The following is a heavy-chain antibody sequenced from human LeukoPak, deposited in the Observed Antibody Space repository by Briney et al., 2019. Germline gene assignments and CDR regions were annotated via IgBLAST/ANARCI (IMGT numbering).Heavy chain of an antibody. V-gene: IGHV1-18*01. CDR2: ISAYNGNT. J-gene: IGHJ4*02. CDR1: ASSFISYG. CDR3: AKESCSTSCPFDS. D-gene: IGHD2-2*01. Sequence: ASVKVSCHSSASSFISYGISWVLQAPGQGLEWMGWISAYNGNTIYANKLQGRVTMTTDTSTSTAYLKLRSLSSDHRAVYYCAKESCSTSCPFDSWGQGTLVTVSS.